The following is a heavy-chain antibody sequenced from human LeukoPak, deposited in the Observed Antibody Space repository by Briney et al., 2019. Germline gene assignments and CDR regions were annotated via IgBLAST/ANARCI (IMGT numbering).Heavy chain of an antibody. J-gene: IGHJ4*02. V-gene: IGHV1-46*01. CDR1: GYRFTSYY. CDR3: VRGIPLFDY. CDR2: INPSGDSP. Sequence: ASVKVSCKASGYRFTSYYMHWVRQAPGQGLEWMGIINPSGDSPTYAQKFQGRVTMTGDTSTTTVYRELSSLRSEDTAVYYCVRGIPLFDYWGQGTLVTVSS.